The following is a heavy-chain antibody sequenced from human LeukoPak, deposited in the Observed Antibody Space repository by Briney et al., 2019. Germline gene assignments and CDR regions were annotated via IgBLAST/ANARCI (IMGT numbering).Heavy chain of an antibody. CDR3: ARGGTGVSTFNSY. CDR1: GFTFSSYG. J-gene: IGHJ4*02. V-gene: IGHV3-48*04. D-gene: IGHD1-1*01. Sequence: GGSLRLSCAASGFTFSSYGMHWVRQAPGKGLEWVSYISSSGGTIYYADSVKGRFTISRDNAKNSLYLQMSSLRAEDTAVYYCARGGTGVSTFNSYWGQGTLVTVSS. CDR2: ISSSGGTI.